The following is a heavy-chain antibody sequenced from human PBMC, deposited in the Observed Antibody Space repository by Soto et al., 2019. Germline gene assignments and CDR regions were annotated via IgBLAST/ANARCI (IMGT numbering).Heavy chain of an antibody. Sequence: QVQLVQSGPEVKKPGSSVKVSCKGSGGFNSYSLSWVRQAPGQGPEWMGGIIPIFATPTYAQKFQGRVTITADKSTSTAYMELSRLTSEDTAVYYCARGGPVIIPAATNWFDPWGQGTLVSVSS. CDR1: GGFNSYS. V-gene: IGHV1-69*06. D-gene: IGHD2-2*01. J-gene: IGHJ5*02. CDR3: ARGGPVIIPAATNWFDP. CDR2: IIPIFATP.